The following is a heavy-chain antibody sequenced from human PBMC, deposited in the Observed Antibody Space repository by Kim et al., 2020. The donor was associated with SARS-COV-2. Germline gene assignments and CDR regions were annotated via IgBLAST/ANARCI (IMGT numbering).Heavy chain of an antibody. CDR1: GFTVSSNY. D-gene: IGHD4-17*01. V-gene: IGHV3-66*01. CDR2: IYSGGST. J-gene: IGHJ4*02. Sequence: GGSLRLSCAASGFTVSSNYMSWVRQAPGKGLEWVSVIYSGGSTYYADSVKGRFTISRDNSKNTLYLQMNSLRAEDTAVYYCASERLFAATPYGGFDYWGQGTLVTVSS. CDR3: ASERLFAATPYGGFDY.